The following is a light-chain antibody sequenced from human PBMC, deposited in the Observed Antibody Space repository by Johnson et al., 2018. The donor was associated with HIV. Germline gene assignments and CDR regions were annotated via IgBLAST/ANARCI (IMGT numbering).Light chain of an antibody. Sequence: QSVLTQPPSVSAAPGQKVTISCSGSSSKIGNKYVSWYQQLPGTAPKVLIYDNNKRPSGIPDRFSGSKSGTSATLGITGLQTGDEADYYCGTWDSSLSANVFGTGTKVTVL. V-gene: IGLV1-51*01. CDR2: DNN. CDR1: SSKIGNKY. J-gene: IGLJ1*01. CDR3: GTWDSSLSANV.